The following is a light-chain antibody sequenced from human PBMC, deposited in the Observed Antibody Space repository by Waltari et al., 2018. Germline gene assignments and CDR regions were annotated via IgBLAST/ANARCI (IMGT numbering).Light chain of an antibody. CDR1: QSVSHSN. J-gene: IGKJ4*01. CDR2: GAS. CDR3: QQYAGSPIT. Sequence: EMVLTQSPGPLSYSSGEGANLSCRATQSVSHSNLAWYQQKGGQAPRLLIYGASSRATGIPDRFSGSGSGTDFTLSISRLEPEDYGVYYCQQYAGSPITFGGGTKVEI. V-gene: IGKV3-20*01.